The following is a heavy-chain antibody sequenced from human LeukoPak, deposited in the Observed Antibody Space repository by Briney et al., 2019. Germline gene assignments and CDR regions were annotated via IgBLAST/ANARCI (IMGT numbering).Heavy chain of an antibody. V-gene: IGHV4-4*02. CDR3: ARHYYYDSSGYRSDAFDI. CDR1: GGSISSSNW. J-gene: IGHJ3*02. CDR2: IYHSGST. D-gene: IGHD3-22*01. Sequence: SETLSLTCAVSGGSISSSNWWSWVRQPPGKGLEWIGEIYHSGSTNYNPSLKSRVTISVDKSKNQFSLKLSSVTAADTAVYYCARHYYYDSSGYRSDAFDIWGQGTMVTVSS.